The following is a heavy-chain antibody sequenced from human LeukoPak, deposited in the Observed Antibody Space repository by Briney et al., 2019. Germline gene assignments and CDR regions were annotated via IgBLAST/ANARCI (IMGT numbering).Heavy chain of an antibody. CDR1: GGSISSSSYY. CDR2: IYYSGST. Sequence: SETLSLTCTVSGGSISSSSYYWGWIRQPPGKGLEWIGSIYYSGSTYYNPSLKSRVTISVDTSKNQFSLKLSSVTAADTAVYYCARVQALPYYDFWSGYYGFDYWGQGTLVTVSP. J-gene: IGHJ4*02. CDR3: ARVQALPYYDFWSGYYGFDY. D-gene: IGHD3-3*01. V-gene: IGHV4-39*07.